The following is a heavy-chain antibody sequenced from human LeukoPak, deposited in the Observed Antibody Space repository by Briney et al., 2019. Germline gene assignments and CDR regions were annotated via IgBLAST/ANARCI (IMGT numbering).Heavy chain of an antibody. Sequence: GGSLRLSCAASGFTSSSYGMHWVRQAPGKGLEWVVVISYDGSNKYYADSVKGRFTISRDNSKNTLYLQMNSLRAGDTAVYYCARDFDYYGSGSYNNWFDPWGQGTLVTVSS. CDR3: ARDFDYYGSGSYNNWFDP. V-gene: IGHV3-30*03. CDR1: GFTSSSYG. D-gene: IGHD3-10*01. J-gene: IGHJ5*02. CDR2: ISYDGSNK.